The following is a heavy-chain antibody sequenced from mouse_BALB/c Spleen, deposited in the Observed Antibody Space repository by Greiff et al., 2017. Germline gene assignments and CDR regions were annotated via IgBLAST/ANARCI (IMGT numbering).Heavy chain of an antibody. D-gene: IGHD4-1*01. J-gene: IGHJ2*01. V-gene: IGHV7-3*02. Sequence: EVQVVESGGGLVQPGGSLRLSCATSGFTFTDYYMSWVRQPPGKALEWLGFIRNKANGYTTEYSASVKGRFTISRDNSQSILYLQMNTLRAEDSATYYCARANWDVGVDYWGQGTTLTVSS. CDR2: IRNKANGYTT. CDR1: GFTFTDYY. CDR3: ARANWDVGVDY.